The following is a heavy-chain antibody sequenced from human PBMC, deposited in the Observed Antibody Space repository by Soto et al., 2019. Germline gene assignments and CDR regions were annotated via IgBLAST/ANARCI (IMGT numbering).Heavy chain of an antibody. D-gene: IGHD3-10*01. CDR1: GFTFSSHW. Sequence: EVQLVESGGGLVQPGGSLRLSCVASGFTFSSHWMNWVRQVPGKGLEWVANIKEDGTEINYVDSVKGRFAISRDNAKNSLYLQMNSLRVDDTAVYHCVRSSGWTGDYWGQG. CDR2: IKEDGTEI. V-gene: IGHV3-7*04. J-gene: IGHJ4*02. CDR3: VRSSGWTGDY.